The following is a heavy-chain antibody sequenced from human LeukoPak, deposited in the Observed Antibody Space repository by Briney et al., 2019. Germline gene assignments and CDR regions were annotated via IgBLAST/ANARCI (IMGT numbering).Heavy chain of an antibody. V-gene: IGHV3-30*01. Sequence: PGRSPRLSCAASGFTFSSYAMHWVRQAPGKGLEWVAVISYDGSNKYYADSVKGRFTISRDNSKNTLYLQMNSLRAEDTAVYYCARGSGAARFDPWGQGTLVTVSS. CDR3: ARGSGAARFDP. D-gene: IGHD6-6*01. CDR2: ISYDGSNK. CDR1: GFTFSSYA. J-gene: IGHJ5*02.